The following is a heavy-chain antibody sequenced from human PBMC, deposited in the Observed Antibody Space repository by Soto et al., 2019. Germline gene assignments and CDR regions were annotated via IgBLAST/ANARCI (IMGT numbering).Heavy chain of an antibody. J-gene: IGHJ4*02. D-gene: IGHD3-10*01. CDR2: ISAYNGNT. Sequence: ASVKVSCKASGYTFTSYGITWVRQAPGQGLEWMGWISAYNGNTNYAQKLQGRVTMTTDTSTSTAYMELRSLRSDDTAVYYCARTVRGTHIDYWGQETLITVSS. V-gene: IGHV1-18*01. CDR1: GYTFTSYG. CDR3: ARTVRGTHIDY.